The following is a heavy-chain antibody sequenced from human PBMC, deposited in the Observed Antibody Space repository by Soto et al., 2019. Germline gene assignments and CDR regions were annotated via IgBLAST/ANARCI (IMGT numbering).Heavy chain of an antibody. CDR2: IYYSGST. V-gene: IGHV4-59*08. J-gene: IGHJ6*03. Sequence: SETLSLTCTVSGGSISSYYWSWIRQPPGKGLEWIGYIYYSGSTNYNPSLKSRVTISVDTSKNQFSLKLSSVTAADTAVYYCARMGIVVVPAAIPIYYYYYMDVWGKGNTVTVSS. D-gene: IGHD2-2*01. CDR3: ARMGIVVVPAAIPIYYYYYMDV. CDR1: GGSISSYY.